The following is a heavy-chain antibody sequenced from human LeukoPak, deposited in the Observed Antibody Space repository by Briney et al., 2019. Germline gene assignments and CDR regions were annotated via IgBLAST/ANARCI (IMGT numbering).Heavy chain of an antibody. V-gene: IGHV1-3*01. D-gene: IGHD3-22*01. CDR3: ARGYYDSSGFSSSAFDI. CDR2: INAGNDNT. CDR1: GYTFTSYY. J-gene: IGHJ3*02. Sequence: ASVKVSCKASGYTFTSYYMHWVRQAPGQRLEWMGWINAGNDNTKYSQKFQGRVTITRDTSASTAYMELSSLRSEDTAVYYCARGYYDSSGFSSSAFDIWGQGTMVTVSS.